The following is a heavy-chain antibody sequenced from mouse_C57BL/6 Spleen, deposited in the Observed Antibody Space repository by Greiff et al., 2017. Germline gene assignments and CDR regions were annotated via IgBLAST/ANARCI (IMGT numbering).Heavy chain of an antibody. V-gene: IGHV1-53*01. J-gene: IGHJ2*01. CDR1: GYTFTSYW. CDR3: AREWDYYSNYFDY. CDR2: INPSNGGT. D-gene: IGHD2-5*01. Sequence: QVQLKQSGTELVKPGASVKLSCKASGYTFTSYWMHWVKQRPGQGLEWIGNINPSNGGTNYNEKFKSKATLTVDKSSSTAYMQLSSLTSEDSAVYYVAREWDYYSNYFDYWGQGTTLTVSS.